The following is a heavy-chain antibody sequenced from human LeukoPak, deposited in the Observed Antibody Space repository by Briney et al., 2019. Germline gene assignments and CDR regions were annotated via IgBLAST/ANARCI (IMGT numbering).Heavy chain of an antibody. V-gene: IGHV4-59*08. J-gene: IGHJ4*02. CDR1: GASISSFY. Sequence: PSETLSLTCAVSGASISSFYWSWLRQPPGKGLEWIGYVFYTGDTNYNPSLKSRVTVSLDTFKSQVSLSLTSVTAADTAVYYCARHPFATPFDHWGRGTLVTVSS. CDR3: ARHPFATPFDH. CDR2: VFYTGDT.